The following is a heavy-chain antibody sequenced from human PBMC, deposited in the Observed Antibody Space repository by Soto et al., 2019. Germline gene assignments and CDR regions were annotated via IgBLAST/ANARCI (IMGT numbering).Heavy chain of an antibody. CDR2: IIPIFGTA. V-gene: IGHV1-69*13. J-gene: IGHJ4*02. D-gene: IGHD6-13*01. Sequence: SVKVSCKASGGTFSSYAISWVRQAPGQGLEWMGGIIPIFGTANYAQKFQGRVTITADESTSTAYMELSSLRSEDTAVYYCARDKGSWYPSLDYWGQGTLVTVSS. CDR1: GGTFSSYA. CDR3: ARDKGSWYPSLDY.